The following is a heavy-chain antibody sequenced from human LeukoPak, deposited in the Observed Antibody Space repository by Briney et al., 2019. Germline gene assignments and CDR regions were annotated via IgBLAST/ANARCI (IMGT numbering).Heavy chain of an antibody. CDR1: GYTFTGYY. D-gene: IGHD3-9*01. CDR2: INPNSGGT. CDR3: AREYILTAYYGDY. V-gene: IGHV1-2*02. J-gene: IGHJ4*02. Sequence: ASVKVSCKASGYTFTGYYMHWVRQAPGQGLEWMGWINPNSGGTNYAQKFQGRVTMTWDTSISTAYMELSRLRSDDTAVYYCAREYILTAYYGDYWGQGTLVTVSS.